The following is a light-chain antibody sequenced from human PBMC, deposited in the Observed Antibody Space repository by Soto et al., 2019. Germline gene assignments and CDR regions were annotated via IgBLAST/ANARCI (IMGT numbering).Light chain of an antibody. Sequence: DIQMTQSPSTRSASVGDRVTITCRASQSISSWLAWYQQKPGKAPKLLIYDASSLESGVPSRFSGSGSGTEFTLTISSLQPDDFATYYCQQYNSYSPTFGKGTKADIK. CDR3: QQYNSYSPT. CDR2: DAS. V-gene: IGKV1-5*01. CDR1: QSISSW. J-gene: IGKJ1*01.